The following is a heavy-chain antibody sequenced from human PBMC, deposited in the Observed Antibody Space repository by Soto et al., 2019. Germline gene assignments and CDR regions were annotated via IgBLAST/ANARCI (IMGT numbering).Heavy chain of an antibody. CDR1: GYTFTSYG. J-gene: IGHJ4*02. CDR2: ISAYNGNT. CDR3: ALRPEASLLDC. V-gene: IGHV1-18*01. Sequence: QVQLVQSGAEVKKPGASVKVSCKASGYTFTSYGISWVRQAPGQGLEWMGWISAYNGNTNYAQKLQGRVTMTTDTSTSTDYMELRSLRSNDTAVYYSALRPEASLLDCWGQGTLVTVSS.